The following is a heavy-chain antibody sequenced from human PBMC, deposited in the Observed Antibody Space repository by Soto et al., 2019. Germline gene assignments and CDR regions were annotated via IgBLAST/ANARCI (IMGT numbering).Heavy chain of an antibody. CDR2: IIPILGIA. D-gene: IGHD4-17*01. V-gene: IGHV1-69*08. Sequence: QVQLVQSGAEVKKPGSSVKVSCKASGGTFSSYTISWVRQAPGQGLEWMGRIIPILGIANYAQKLQGRVTITADKPPSTAYMELSSLRSEDTAVYYCARDRATVTTIGSACDIWGQGTMVTVSS. CDR3: ARDRATVTTIGSACDI. CDR1: GGTFSSYT. J-gene: IGHJ3*02.